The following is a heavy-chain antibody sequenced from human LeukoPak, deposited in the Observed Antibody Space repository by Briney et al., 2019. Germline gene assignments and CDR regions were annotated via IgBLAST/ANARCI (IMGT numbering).Heavy chain of an antibody. J-gene: IGHJ4*02. CDR2: IYASGST. D-gene: IGHD6-13*01. CDR3: ARVAAAGVIDY. V-gene: IGHV4-4*07. Sequence: SETLSLTCTVSGASITSYYWSWIRQPAGKGLEWIGRIYASGSTTYNPSLKSRVTMAVDTSKTQFSLKLSSVTAADTAVYYCARVAAAGVIDYWGQGTLVTVSS. CDR1: GASITSYY.